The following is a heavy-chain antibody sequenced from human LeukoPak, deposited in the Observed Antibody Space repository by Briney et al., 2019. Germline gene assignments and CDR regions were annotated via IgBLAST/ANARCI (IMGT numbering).Heavy chain of an antibody. CDR3: ARDYNIGWYDY. CDR1: GFTFSSYG. CDR2: ISYDGSNK. D-gene: IGHD6-19*01. Sequence: GGSLRLSCAASGFTFSSYGMHWVRQAPGKGLEWVAVISYDGSNKYYVDSVKGRFTISRDNAKNSLYLQMNSLRAEDTAVYYCARDYNIGWYDYWGQGTLVTVSS. V-gene: IGHV3-30*12. J-gene: IGHJ4*02.